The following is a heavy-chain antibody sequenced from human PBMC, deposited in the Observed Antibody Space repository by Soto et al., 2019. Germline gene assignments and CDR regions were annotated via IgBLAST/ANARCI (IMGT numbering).Heavy chain of an antibody. CDR1: GFTFSNAW. CDR2: IKSKTDGGTT. CDR3: TTSYYDILTGQPDHLVDY. D-gene: IGHD3-9*01. Sequence: GGSLRLSCAASGFTFSNAWMSWVRQAPGKGLEWVGRIKSKTDGGTTDYAAPVKGRFTISRDDSKNTLYLQMNSLKTEDTAVYYCTTSYYDILTGQPDHLVDYRGQGTLVTVSS. J-gene: IGHJ4*02. V-gene: IGHV3-15*01.